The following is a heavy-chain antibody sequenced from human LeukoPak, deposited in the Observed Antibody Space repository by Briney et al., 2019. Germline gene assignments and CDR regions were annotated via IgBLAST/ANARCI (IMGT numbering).Heavy chain of an antibody. CDR1: GFAVSSNY. D-gene: IGHD5-24*01. CDR2: IYRVGST. Sequence: GGSLRLSCAASGFAVSSNYMSWVRQAPGKGLEWVSVIYRVGSTYYADSVKGRFTISRDNSKNPLYLQMNSLRAEDTAMYYCARGDGYNFFDCWGQGVLVTVSS. J-gene: IGHJ4*02. V-gene: IGHV3-66*01. CDR3: ARGDGYNFFDC.